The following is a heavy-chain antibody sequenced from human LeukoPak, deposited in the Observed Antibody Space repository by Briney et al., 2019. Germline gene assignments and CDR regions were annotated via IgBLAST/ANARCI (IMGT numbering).Heavy chain of an antibody. CDR3: ARVGTEAAALMGFDY. CDR1: GGSISSNNYY. CDR2: IYYSGTT. J-gene: IGHJ4*02. V-gene: IGHV4-39*07. Sequence: SETLSLTCTVSGGSISSNNYYWAWIRQPPGKGLEWIGSIYYSGTTYYNPSLKSRVTISVDTSKNQFSVKLNSVTAADTALYYCARVGTEAAALMGFDYWGQGTLVTVSS. D-gene: IGHD6-13*01.